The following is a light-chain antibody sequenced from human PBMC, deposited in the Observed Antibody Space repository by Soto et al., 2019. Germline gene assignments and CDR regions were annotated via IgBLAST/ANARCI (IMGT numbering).Light chain of an antibody. Sequence: DIQMTQSPSTLSASVGDRVTITCRASQSISSWLAWYQQKPGKAPKLLIYDASSLESGVPSRFSGSGSGTEFTLTISSLQPDDFASYYCQQYNSYSRTFAQGTKVAI. J-gene: IGKJ1*01. CDR1: QSISSW. V-gene: IGKV1-5*01. CDR3: QQYNSYSRT. CDR2: DAS.